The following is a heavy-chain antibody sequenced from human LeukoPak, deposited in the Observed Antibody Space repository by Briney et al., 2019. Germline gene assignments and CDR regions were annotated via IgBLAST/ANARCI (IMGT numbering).Heavy chain of an antibody. CDR3: ARGGYSGSYYPAGHFDY. J-gene: IGHJ4*02. D-gene: IGHD1-26*01. V-gene: IGHV1-46*01. Sequence: ASVKVSCKASGYTFTSYYMHWVRQAPGQGLEWMGIINPSGGSTSYAQKFQGRVTMTRDMSTSTVYMELSSLRSEDTAVYYCARGGYSGSYYPAGHFDYWGQGTLVTVSS. CDR1: GYTFTSYY. CDR2: INPSGGST.